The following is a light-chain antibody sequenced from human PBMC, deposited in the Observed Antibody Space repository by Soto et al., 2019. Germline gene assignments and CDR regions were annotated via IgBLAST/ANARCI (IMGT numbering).Light chain of an antibody. J-gene: IGKJ5*01. CDR1: QSVSSY. CDR3: QQYGSSPIT. V-gene: IGKV3-11*01. Sequence: EIVLTQSPATLSLSPGERATLSCRASQSVSSYLAWYQQKPGQAPRLLIYDASNRATGIPARFSGSGSGTDFTLTISSLEPEDFAVYYCQQYGSSPITFGQGTRRRL. CDR2: DAS.